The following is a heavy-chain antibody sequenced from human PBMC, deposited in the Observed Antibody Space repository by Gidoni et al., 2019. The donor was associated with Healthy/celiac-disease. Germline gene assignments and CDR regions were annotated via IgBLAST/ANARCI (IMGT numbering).Heavy chain of an antibody. CDR3: ARGPGSAVAGDDGFVDY. D-gene: IGHD6-19*01. CDR2: IYTSGST. V-gene: IGHV4-4*07. CDR1: GGSISRYY. J-gene: IGHJ4*02. Sequence: QVQLQESGPGLVKPSETLSLTCTVSGGSISRYYWSWIRQPAGKGLEWIGRIYTSGSTNYNPSLQSRVTMSVDTSKNQFSLKLSAVTAADTAVYYCARGPGSAVAGDDGFVDYWGQGTLVTVSS.